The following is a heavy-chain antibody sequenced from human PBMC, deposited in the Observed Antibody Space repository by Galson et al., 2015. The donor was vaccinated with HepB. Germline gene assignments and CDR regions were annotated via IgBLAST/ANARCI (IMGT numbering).Heavy chain of an antibody. V-gene: IGHV3-30-3*01. Sequence: SLRLSCAGSGFDFNDSSIHWVRQSPDKGLEWVAGVSFDGRNTYYADSVKGRFIISRDSSKKTVYLQMNSLRSKDTAVYYCTRAAAGRTATTTLAWGQGLLVTVSS. CDR3: TRAAAGRTATTTLA. J-gene: IGHJ5*02. CDR2: VSFDGRNT. CDR1: GFDFNDSS. D-gene: IGHD4-17*01.